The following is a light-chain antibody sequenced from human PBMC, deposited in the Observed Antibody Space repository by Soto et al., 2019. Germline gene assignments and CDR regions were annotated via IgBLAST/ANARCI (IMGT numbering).Light chain of an antibody. Sequence: QSALTQPPCASGSPGQSVTISCTGTSSDVGSYNFVSWYQQYPGKAPQLMIYEVSKRPSGVPDRFSASKSGNTASLTVSGLQAADEADYYCSSYAGSNNYVFGTGTKLTVL. V-gene: IGLV2-8*01. CDR2: EVS. CDR3: SSYAGSNNYV. CDR1: SSDVGSYNF. J-gene: IGLJ1*01.